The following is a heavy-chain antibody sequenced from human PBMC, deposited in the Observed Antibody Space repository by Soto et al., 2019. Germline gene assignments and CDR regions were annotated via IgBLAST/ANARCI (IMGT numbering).Heavy chain of an antibody. CDR2: ISAGGGST. J-gene: IGHJ4*02. CDR1: GFTFSNCA. D-gene: IGHD1-7*01. V-gene: IGHV3-23*01. CDR3: ANTRTGTRNFDY. Sequence: EVQLLESGGGLVQPGGSLRLSCAASGFTFSNCAMTWVRQAPGKGLEWVAGISAGGGSTYYADSVKVRFTISRDNSKNTLYLQMNSLRAEDTAVYYCANTRTGTRNFDYWGQGTLVTVSS.